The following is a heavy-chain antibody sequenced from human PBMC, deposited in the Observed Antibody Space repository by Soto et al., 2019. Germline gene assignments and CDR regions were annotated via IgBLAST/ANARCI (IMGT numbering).Heavy chain of an antibody. V-gene: IGHV3-21*01. CDR2: ISPSTSHI. CDR3: SGCGGGACHQNYGMDV. J-gene: IGHJ6*02. CDR1: GCTFSSCT. Sequence: EVHLVESGGGLVKPGGSLRLSCAVSGCTFSSCTMNWVRQAPGKGLEWVSSISPSTSHIYYADSVKGRFTISRDNAKNSLFLQMNSLRAEDTAVYYCSGCGGGACHQNYGMDVWGQGTTVTVS. D-gene: IGHD2-21*02.